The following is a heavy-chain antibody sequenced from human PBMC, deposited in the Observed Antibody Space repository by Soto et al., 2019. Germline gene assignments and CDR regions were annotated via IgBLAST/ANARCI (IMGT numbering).Heavy chain of an antibody. J-gene: IGHJ4*02. CDR2: IIPIFGTA. CDR1: GGTFSSYA. CDR3: ARLGYCSSTSCSDY. D-gene: IGHD2-2*01. Sequence: QVQLVQSGAEVKKPGSSVKVSCKASGGTFSSYAISWVRQAPGQGLEWMGGIIPIFGTANYAQKFQGRVTITAGKSTSTAYLGLNSLRSEDTAVYYCARLGYCSSTSCSDYWGQGTLVTVSS. V-gene: IGHV1-69*06.